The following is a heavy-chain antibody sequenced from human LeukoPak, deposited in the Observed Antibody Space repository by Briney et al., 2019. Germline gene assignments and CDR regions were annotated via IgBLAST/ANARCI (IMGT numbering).Heavy chain of an antibody. CDR1: GYTFTGYY. J-gene: IGHJ3*02. D-gene: IGHD6-6*01. V-gene: IGHV1-2*02. Sequence: ASVKVSCKASGYTFTGYYMHWVRQAPGQGLEWMGWINPNSGGTNYAQKFQGRVTMTRDTSISTAYMELSRLRSDDTAVYYCAREAAARGDAFDIWGQGTMVTVSS. CDR3: AREAAARGDAFDI. CDR2: INPNSGGT.